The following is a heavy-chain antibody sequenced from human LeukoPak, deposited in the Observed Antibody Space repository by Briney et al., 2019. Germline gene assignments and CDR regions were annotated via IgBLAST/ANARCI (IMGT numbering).Heavy chain of an antibody. CDR1: GFTFSSYA. Sequence: GGSLRLSCAASGFTFSSYAMHWVRQAPGKGLEWVAVISYDGSNKYYADSVKGRFTISRDNSKNTLYLQMNSLRAEDTAVYYCARSAVTPHMDYWGQGTLVTVSS. CDR3: ARSAVTPHMDY. D-gene: IGHD4-11*01. J-gene: IGHJ4*02. V-gene: IGHV3-30-3*01. CDR2: ISYDGSNK.